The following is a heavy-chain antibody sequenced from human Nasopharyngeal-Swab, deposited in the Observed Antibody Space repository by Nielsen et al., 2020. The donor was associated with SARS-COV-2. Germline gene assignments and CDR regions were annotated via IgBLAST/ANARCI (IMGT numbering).Heavy chain of an antibody. CDR2: IRPYNDYT. Sequence: ASVKVSCKTSGYTFSSYGIAWVRQAPGQGLDWLVCIRPYNDYTHYAQKFQGSVTMTSDTSTSTAYLELRSLTSDDTAVYYCARELGVGLFDYWGQGTLVTVSS. V-gene: IGHV1-18*01. CDR1: GYTFSSYG. J-gene: IGHJ4*02. CDR3: ARELGVGLFDY. D-gene: IGHD3-16*01.